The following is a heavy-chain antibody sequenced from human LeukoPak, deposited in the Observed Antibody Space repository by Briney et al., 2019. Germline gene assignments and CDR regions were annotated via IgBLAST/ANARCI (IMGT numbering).Heavy chain of an antibody. Sequence: TGGSLRLSCAASGFTFSSYWLHWVRQVPGEGLVWFSQINSDGSGTSYADYVKGRFTISRDNAKNTLYLQLNSLRDEDTAVYYCVRGSMTTPGLDYWGQGTLVTVSS. V-gene: IGHV3-74*01. CDR1: GFTFSSYW. D-gene: IGHD1-1*01. CDR2: INSDGSGT. CDR3: VRGSMTTPGLDY. J-gene: IGHJ4*02.